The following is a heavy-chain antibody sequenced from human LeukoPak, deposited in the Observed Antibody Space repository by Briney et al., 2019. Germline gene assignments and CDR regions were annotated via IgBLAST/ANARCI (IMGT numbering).Heavy chain of an antibody. Sequence: SVKVSCKASGGTFSSYAISWVRQAPGQGLEWMGGIIPIFGTANYAQKFQGRVTITADESTSTAYMELSSLRSEDTAVYYCAGYTYYYGSGSYYNGGYWGQGTLVTVSS. J-gene: IGHJ4*02. V-gene: IGHV1-69*13. D-gene: IGHD3-10*01. CDR1: GGTFSSYA. CDR3: AGYTYYYGSGSYYNGGY. CDR2: IIPIFGTA.